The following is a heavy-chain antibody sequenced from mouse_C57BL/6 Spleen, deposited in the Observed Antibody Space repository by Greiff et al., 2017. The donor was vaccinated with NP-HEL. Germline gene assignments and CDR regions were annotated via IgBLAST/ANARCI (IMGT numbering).Heavy chain of an antibody. Sequence: VQLQQPGAELVKPGASVKLSCKASGYTFTSYWMQWVKQRPGQGLEWIGEIDPSDSYTNYNQKFKGKATLTVDTSSSTAYMQLSSLTSEDSAVYYCARKEGHYSWYFDVWGTGTTVTVSS. D-gene: IGHD2-12*01. CDR2: IDPSDSYT. J-gene: IGHJ1*03. CDR1: GYTFTSYW. V-gene: IGHV1-50*01. CDR3: ARKEGHYSWYFDV.